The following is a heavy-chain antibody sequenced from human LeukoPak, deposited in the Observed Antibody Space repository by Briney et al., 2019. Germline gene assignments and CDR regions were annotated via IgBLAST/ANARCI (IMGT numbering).Heavy chain of an antibody. Sequence: ASVKLSCKASGYTFTSYGISWVRQAPGQGLEWMGWISAYNGNTNQPQKLQSRVTMTTDTSTSTAYMELRSLRSDDTAVYYCARDPPVTLYNRTDDYWGQGTLVTVSS. D-gene: IGHD1-14*01. CDR2: ISAYNGNT. CDR1: GYTFTSYG. J-gene: IGHJ4*01. V-gene: IGHV1-18*01. CDR3: ARDPPVTLYNRTDDY.